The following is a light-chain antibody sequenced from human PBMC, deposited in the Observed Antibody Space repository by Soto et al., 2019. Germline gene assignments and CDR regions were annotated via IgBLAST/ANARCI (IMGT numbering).Light chain of an antibody. Sequence: QSALTQPASVSGSPGQAITISCSGTSSDVGAFNYVSWYQQHPGKAPKLMIYDVSNRPSGVSNRFSGSKSGNTASLTISGLRAEVEADYYCNSCPSNNPSVFGTGTKVTV. CDR1: SSDVGAFNY. CDR2: DVS. CDR3: NSCPSNNPSV. J-gene: IGLJ1*01. V-gene: IGLV2-14*03.